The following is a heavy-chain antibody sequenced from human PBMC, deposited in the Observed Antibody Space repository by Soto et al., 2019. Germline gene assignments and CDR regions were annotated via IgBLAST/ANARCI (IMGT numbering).Heavy chain of an antibody. CDR3: ARDDEQQLVY. J-gene: IGHJ4*02. D-gene: IGHD6-13*01. CDR2: ISYDGSNK. Sequence: VQLLESGGDLVQPGRSLRLSCAASGFTFSSYAMHWVRQAPGKGLEWVAVISYDGSNKYYADSVKGRFTISRDNSKNTLYLQMNSLRAEDTAVYYCARDDEQQLVYWGQGTLVTVSS. CDR1: GFTFSSYA. V-gene: IGHV3-30-3*01.